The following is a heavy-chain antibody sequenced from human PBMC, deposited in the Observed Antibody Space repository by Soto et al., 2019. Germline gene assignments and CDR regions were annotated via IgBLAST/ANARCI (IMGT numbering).Heavy chain of an antibody. D-gene: IGHD1-26*01. CDR2: IYYSGST. CDR3: ASGIVGATPTDYYFDY. J-gene: IGHJ4*02. Sequence: QVQLQESGPGLVKPSETLSLTCTVSGGSISSYYWSWIRQPPGKGLEWIGYIYYSGSTNYNPSLKSRVTISVDTSTNQFSLKLSSVTAADTAVYYCASGIVGATPTDYYFDYWGQGTLVTVSS. V-gene: IGHV4-59*01. CDR1: GGSISSYY.